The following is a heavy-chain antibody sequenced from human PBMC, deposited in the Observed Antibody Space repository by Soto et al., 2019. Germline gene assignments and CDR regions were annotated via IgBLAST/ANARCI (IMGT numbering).Heavy chain of an antibody. Sequence: SETLPLTCTVSGGSISSGDYYWSWIRQPPGKGLEWIGYIYYSGSTNYNPSLKSRVTISVDTSKNQFSLKLSSVTAADTAVYYCARDGNDILTGGWFDPWGQGTLVTVSS. CDR3: ARDGNDILTGGWFDP. CDR1: GGSISSGDYY. CDR2: IYYSGST. J-gene: IGHJ5*02. D-gene: IGHD3-9*01. V-gene: IGHV4-61*08.